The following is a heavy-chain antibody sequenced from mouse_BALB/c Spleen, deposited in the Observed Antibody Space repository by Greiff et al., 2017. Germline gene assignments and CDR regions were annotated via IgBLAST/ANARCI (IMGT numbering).Heavy chain of an antibody. J-gene: IGHJ4*01. V-gene: IGHV14-3*02. Sequence: VQLQQSGAELVKPGASVKLSCTASGFNFKDTYMHWVKQRPEQGLEWIGRIDPANGNTKYDPKFQGKATITADTSSNTAYLQLSSLTSEDTAVYYCVFYYGPYYDAMDYWGQGTSVTVSS. D-gene: IGHD1-2*01. CDR1: GFNFKDTY. CDR3: VFYYGPYYDAMDY. CDR2: IDPANGNT.